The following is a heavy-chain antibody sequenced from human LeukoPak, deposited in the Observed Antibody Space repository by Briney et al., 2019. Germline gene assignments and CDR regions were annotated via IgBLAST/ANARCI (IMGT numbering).Heavy chain of an antibody. D-gene: IGHD3-16*01. CDR3: ARDPKVGSPDYFDY. J-gene: IGHJ4*02. CDR2: MSQDGRTA. V-gene: IGHV3-30*03. Sequence: GGSLRLSCAASGFTFDDYGMSWVRQAPGKGLEWVAVMSQDGRTALYIDSLKGRFIISKDTSTDTVYLQMNSLRVEDTAVYYCARDPKVGSPDYFDYWGQGTLVTVSP. CDR1: GFTFDDYG.